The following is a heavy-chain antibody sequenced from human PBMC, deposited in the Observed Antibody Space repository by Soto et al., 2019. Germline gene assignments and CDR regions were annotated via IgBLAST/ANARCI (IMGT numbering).Heavy chain of an antibody. CDR3: GRSSMVPVDYFDL. CDR1: GDSLKNHY. V-gene: IGHV4-59*11. Sequence: SETLSLTCSVSGDSLKNHYCACIRQSPGKGLERFGNIYDSGSTNYSLALKGRDSTSVGTSKNLFSLKMNYVCAADPAVYYCGRSSMVPVDYFDLLDQVTVLAASS. CDR2: IYDSGST. J-gene: IGHJ4*02. D-gene: IGHD3-10*01.